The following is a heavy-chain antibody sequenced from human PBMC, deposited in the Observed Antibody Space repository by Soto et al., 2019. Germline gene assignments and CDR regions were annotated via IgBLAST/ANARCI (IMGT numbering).Heavy chain of an antibody. V-gene: IGHV3-7*01. D-gene: IGHD5-12*01. CDR3: ARDVGYGDY. Sequence: EVHLVESGGGLVQPGGSLRLSCAASGFTFYTYFMTWVRQAPGRGLEWVASIHQDGSEKYYLDSVKGRFTISRDNAKNSLYLQMNSLRAEDTAVYYCARDVGYGDYWGQGTLVTVS. CDR2: IHQDGSEK. J-gene: IGHJ4*02. CDR1: GFTFYTYF.